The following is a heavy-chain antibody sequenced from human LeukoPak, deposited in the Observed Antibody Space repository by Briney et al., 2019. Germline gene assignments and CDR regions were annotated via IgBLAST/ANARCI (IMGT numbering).Heavy chain of an antibody. Sequence: GGSLRLSCVASGFTFSTFGMNWVRQAPGKGLEWVSYVSSSSTNIYYADSVKGRFTISRDDAKSSLYLQMNSLRAEDTALYYCARMSTGYYDDYWGQGTLVAVSS. D-gene: IGHD3-9*01. J-gene: IGHJ4*02. CDR3: ARMSTGYYDDY. V-gene: IGHV3-48*01. CDR1: GFTFSTFG. CDR2: VSSSSTNI.